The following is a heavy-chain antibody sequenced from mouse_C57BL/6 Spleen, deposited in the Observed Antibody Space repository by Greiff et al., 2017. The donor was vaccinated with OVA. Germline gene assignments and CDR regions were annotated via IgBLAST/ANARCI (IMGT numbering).Heavy chain of an antibody. V-gene: IGHV3-6*01. CDR1: GYSITSGYY. Sequence: EVQLQESGPGLVKPSQSLSLTCSVTGYSITSGYYWNWIRQFPGNKLEWMGYISYDGSNNYNPSLKNRISITRDTSKNQFFLKLNYVTTEDTATYYCASEREGYWYFDVWGTGTTVTVSS. CDR2: ISYDGSN. J-gene: IGHJ1*03. CDR3: ASEREGYWYFDV.